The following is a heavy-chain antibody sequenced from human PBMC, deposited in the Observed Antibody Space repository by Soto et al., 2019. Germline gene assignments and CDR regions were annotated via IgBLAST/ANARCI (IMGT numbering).Heavy chain of an antibody. CDR2: VYSTGRA. CDR1: GASVGSFY. Sequence: XGTLSLTCNVSGASVGSFYWSWIRQSAGKGLEWIGRVYSTGRATYNPALQGRVTISLDRSNNQFSLEMNSVTAADTAVYFCARDLSGTGLDVWGRGTTVTVSS. D-gene: IGHD1-26*01. V-gene: IGHV4-4*07. CDR3: ARDLSGTGLDV. J-gene: IGHJ6*02.